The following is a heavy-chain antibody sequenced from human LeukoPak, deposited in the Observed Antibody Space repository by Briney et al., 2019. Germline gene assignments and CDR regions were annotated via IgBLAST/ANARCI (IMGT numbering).Heavy chain of an antibody. Sequence: GGSLRLSCAASGCTFSSYAMSWVRQAPGKGLEWVSAISGSGGSTYYADSVKGRFTISRDNSKNTLYLQMKSLRAEDTAVYYCAKDMGATIRFDIWGQGTMVTVSS. J-gene: IGHJ3*02. D-gene: IGHD1-26*01. V-gene: IGHV3-23*01. CDR3: AKDMGATIRFDI. CDR2: ISGSGGST. CDR1: GCTFSSYA.